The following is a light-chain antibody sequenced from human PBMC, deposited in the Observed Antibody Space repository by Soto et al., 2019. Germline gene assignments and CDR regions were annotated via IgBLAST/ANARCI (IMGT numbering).Light chain of an antibody. V-gene: IGKV3-20*01. CDR1: QSISSSY. J-gene: IGKJ4*01. CDR2: GAS. CDR3: HHYGSSPPLT. Sequence: EVVLTQSPGTLSLSPGERATLSCRASQSISSSYLAWYQQKPGQAPRFLIYGASSRATGIPDRFSGSGSGTDFTLTISRLEPEDFAVYYCHHYGSSPPLTFGGGTKVEIK.